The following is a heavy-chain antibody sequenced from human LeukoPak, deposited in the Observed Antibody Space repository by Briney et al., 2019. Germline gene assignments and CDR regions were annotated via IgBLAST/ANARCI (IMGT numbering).Heavy chain of an antibody. CDR3: VRLDCSSTSCYEGPFDY. J-gene: IGHJ4*02. V-gene: IGHV3-23*01. CDR1: GFTFSSYA. D-gene: IGHD2-2*01. CDR2: ISGSGGST. Sequence: GGSLRLSCAASGFTFSSYAMSWVRQAPGKGLEWVSAISGSGGSTYYADSVKGRFTISRDNSKNTLYLQMNSLRAEDTAVYYCVRLDCSSTSCYEGPFDYWGQGTLVTVSS.